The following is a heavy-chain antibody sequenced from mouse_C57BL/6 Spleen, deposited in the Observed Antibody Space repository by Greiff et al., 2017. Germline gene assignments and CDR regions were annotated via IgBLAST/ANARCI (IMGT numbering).Heavy chain of an antibody. CDR1: GYTFTSYW. J-gene: IGHJ4*01. CDR3: AREDDYDAGDYAMDY. CDR2: IDPNSGGT. D-gene: IGHD2-4*01. Sequence: QQSCKASGYTFTSYWMHWVKQRPGRGLEWIGRIDPNSGGTKYNEKFKSKATLTVDKPSSTAYMQLSSLTSEDSAVYYCAREDDYDAGDYAMDYWGQGTSVTVSS. V-gene: IGHV1-72*01.